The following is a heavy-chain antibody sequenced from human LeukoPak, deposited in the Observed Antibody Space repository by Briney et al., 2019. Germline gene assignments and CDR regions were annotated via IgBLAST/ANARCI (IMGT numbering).Heavy chain of an antibody. J-gene: IGHJ5*02. Sequence: KVSCKASGGTFSTFAISWVRQAPGQGLEWMGRIIYPGDSDTRYSPSFQGQVIISADTSISTAYLQWSSLKASDTAMYYCTRVVADNWFDPWGQGTLVTVSS. D-gene: IGHD2-15*01. CDR2: IYPGDSDT. V-gene: IGHV5-51*01. CDR1: GGTFSTFA. CDR3: TRVVADNWFDP.